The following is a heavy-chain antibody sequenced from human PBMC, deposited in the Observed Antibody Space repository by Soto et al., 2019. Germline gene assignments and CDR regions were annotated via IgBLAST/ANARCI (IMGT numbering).Heavy chain of an antibody. V-gene: IGHV1-18*01. Sequence: WASVKVSCKASGYTFTSYGISWVRQAPGQGLEWMGWISAYNGNTNYAQKLQGRVTMTTDTSTSTAYMELRSLRSDDTAVYYCARGVRTYCSGGSCLEYFQHWGQGTLVTVSS. D-gene: IGHD2-15*01. CDR1: GYTFTSYG. CDR3: ARGVRTYCSGGSCLEYFQH. J-gene: IGHJ1*01. CDR2: ISAYNGNT.